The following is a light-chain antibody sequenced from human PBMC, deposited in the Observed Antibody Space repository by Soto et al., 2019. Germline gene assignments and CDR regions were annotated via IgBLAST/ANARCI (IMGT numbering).Light chain of an antibody. CDR2: AAS. Sequence: DIQMTQSPSSLSASVEDRVIITCRASQSISNHLNWYQQKPGKAPKLLIYAASSLQSGVPSRFSGSGSGTDFTLTISSLQPEDFAPYYCQQSYSTLSITFGQGTRLEIK. V-gene: IGKV1-39*01. CDR3: QQSYSTLSIT. CDR1: QSISNH. J-gene: IGKJ5*01.